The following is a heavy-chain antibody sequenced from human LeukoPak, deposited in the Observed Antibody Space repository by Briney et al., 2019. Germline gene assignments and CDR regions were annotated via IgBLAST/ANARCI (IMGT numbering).Heavy chain of an antibody. J-gene: IGHJ4*02. V-gene: IGHV4-39*01. CDR1: GGSISSSGYP. Sequence: SETLSLTCGVSGGSISSSGYPWAWIRQPPGTGLEWIGSISYTGTTYYNPSLKSRLTISADRSKNQFSLKLTSVTAADTAVYYCARRRIVATIDYWGQGTLVTVSS. CDR3: ARRRIVATIDY. CDR2: ISYTGTT. D-gene: IGHD5-12*01.